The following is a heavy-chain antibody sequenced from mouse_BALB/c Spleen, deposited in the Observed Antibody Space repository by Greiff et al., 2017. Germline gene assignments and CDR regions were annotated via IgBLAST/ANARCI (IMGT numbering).Heavy chain of an antibody. CDR1: GFTFSDYY. CDR3: ARDGNYGPFAY. J-gene: IGHJ3*01. CDR2: ISDGGSYT. D-gene: IGHD1-2*01. V-gene: IGHV5-4*02. Sequence: EVKLMESGGGLVKPGGSLKLSCAASGFTFSDYYMYWVRQTPEKRLEWVATISDGGSYTYYPDSVKGRFTISRDNAKNNLYLQMSSLKSEDTAMYYCARDGNYGPFAYWGQGTLVTVSA.